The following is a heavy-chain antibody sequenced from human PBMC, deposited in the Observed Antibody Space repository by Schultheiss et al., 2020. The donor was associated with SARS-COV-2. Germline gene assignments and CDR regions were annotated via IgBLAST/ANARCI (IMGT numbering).Heavy chain of an antibody. CDR2: ISSNGGST. CDR1: GFTFSSYA. D-gene: IGHD2-15*01. V-gene: IGHV3-64*04. J-gene: IGHJ4*02. Sequence: GGSLRLSCSASGFTFSSYAMHWVRQAPGKGLEYVSAISSNGGSTYYADSVKGRFTISRDNSKNTLYLQMNSLKDEDTAVYYCARDKFGGATQLDYWGQGTLVTVSS. CDR3: ARDKFGGATQLDY.